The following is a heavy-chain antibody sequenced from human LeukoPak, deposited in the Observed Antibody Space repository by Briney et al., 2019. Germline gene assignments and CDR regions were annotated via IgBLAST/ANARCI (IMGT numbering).Heavy chain of an antibody. J-gene: IGHJ3*02. D-gene: IGHD3-10*01. CDR3: ARCESGVFDI. CDR1: GYSISSSNW. Sequence: PSETLSLTCAVSGYSISSSNWWGWIRQLPGKGLEWIGYIYYSGSTYYNPSLKSRVTMSVDTSKNQFSLKLSSVTAVDTAVYYCARCESGVFDIWGQGTMVTVSS. V-gene: IGHV4-28*01. CDR2: IYYSGST.